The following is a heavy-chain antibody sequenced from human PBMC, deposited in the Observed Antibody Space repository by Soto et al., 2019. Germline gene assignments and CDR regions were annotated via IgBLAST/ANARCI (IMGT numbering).Heavy chain of an antibody. CDR2: ISGSGGTT. Sequence: EVQLLESGGGLVQPGGSLRLSCAASGFTFSNYAMSWVRQAPGKGLEWVSAISGSGGTTYNADSVKGRFTISRDNSKNTLYLQMDSLRADDTAVYYCAKFFVGTGGSSGWPWYFDHWGQGTLVTVSS. D-gene: IGHD6-25*01. CDR1: GFTFSNYA. V-gene: IGHV3-23*01. CDR3: AKFFVGTGGSSGWPWYFDH. J-gene: IGHJ4*02.